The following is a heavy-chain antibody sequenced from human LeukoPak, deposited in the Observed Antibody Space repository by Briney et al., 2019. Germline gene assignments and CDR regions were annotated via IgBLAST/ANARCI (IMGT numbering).Heavy chain of an antibody. CDR2: FSHRGNT. Sequence: SETLSLTCAVYGGSFSDYYWSWIRQPPGKGLEWIGEFSHRGNTNYNPALKSRVTISSGTSLNHFSLKLTSVTAADTAIYFCAVLDPTAYYFLDVWGKGTTVTVSS. V-gene: IGHV4-34*01. CDR1: GGSFSDYY. D-gene: IGHD4-17*01. CDR3: AVLDPTAYYFLDV. J-gene: IGHJ6*03.